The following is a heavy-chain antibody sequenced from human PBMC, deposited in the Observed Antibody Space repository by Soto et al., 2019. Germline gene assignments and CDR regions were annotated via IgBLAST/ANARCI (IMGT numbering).Heavy chain of an antibody. CDR2: IIPIFGTA. J-gene: IGHJ4*02. CDR3: ARLIGRVMTCGGVIDTNFDY. CDR1: GGTFSSYA. D-gene: IGHD3-16*02. V-gene: IGHV1-69*01. Sequence: QVQLVQSGAEVKKPGSSVKVSCKASGGTFSSYAISWVRQAPGQGLEWMGGIIPIFGTANYAQKFQGRVTITADESTSTDYMELSSLRSEDKDVYYCARLIGRVMTCGGVIDTNFDYWGQGTLVTVSS.